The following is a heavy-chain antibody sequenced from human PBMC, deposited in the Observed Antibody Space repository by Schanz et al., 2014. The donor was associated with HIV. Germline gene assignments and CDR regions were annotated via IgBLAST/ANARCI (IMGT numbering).Heavy chain of an antibody. CDR2: IHNGGYST. D-gene: IGHD3-3*01. Sequence: EVQLLESGGGLVQPGGSLRLSCAASGFNFNNYAMTWVRQAPGKGLEWVSRIHNGGYSTSYADSVKGRFTISRDNSKNTLYLQMNSLRPEDTAVYYCARDLGGDFWSSQGGLDPWGQGTLVTVSS. CDR3: ARDLGGDFWSSQGGLDP. V-gene: IGHV3-23*01. J-gene: IGHJ5*02. CDR1: GFNFNNYA.